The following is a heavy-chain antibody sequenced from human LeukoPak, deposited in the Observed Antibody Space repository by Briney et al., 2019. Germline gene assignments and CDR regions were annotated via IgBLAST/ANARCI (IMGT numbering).Heavy chain of an antibody. CDR2: INPNYGAT. CDR1: GYTFTGYY. CDR3: TRESGSYHGNDY. V-gene: IGHV1-2*06. D-gene: IGHD1-26*01. J-gene: IGHJ4*02. Sequence: ASVKVSCKASGYTFTGYYMHWVRQAPGQGLEWMGRINPNYGATNYAQKFQGRVTITGDTSISTAYMELSSLRSDDTAVYYCTRESGSYHGNDYWGQGTLVTVSS.